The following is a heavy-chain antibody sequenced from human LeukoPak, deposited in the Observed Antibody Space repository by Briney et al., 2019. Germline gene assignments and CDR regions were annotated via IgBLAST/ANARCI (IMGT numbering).Heavy chain of an antibody. CDR2: IYYSGST. CDR1: GGSISSSSYY. CDR3: ARQDTAMAWSYYFDY. V-gene: IGHV4-39*01. J-gene: IGHJ4*02. Sequence: SETLSLTCTVSGGSISSSSYYWGWIRQPAGKGLEWIGSIYYSGSTYYTPSLKSRVTISVDTSKNQFSLKLSSVTAADTAVYYCARQDTAMAWSYYFDYWGQGTLVTVSS. D-gene: IGHD5-18*01.